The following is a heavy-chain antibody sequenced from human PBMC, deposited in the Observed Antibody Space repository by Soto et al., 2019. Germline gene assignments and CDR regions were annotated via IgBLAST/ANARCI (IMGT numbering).Heavy chain of an antibody. Sequence: SETLSLTCAVSGGSISNVGYSWSWVRQPPGKGLEWIGEIYHSGSTNYNPSLKSRVTISVDKSKNQFSLKLSSVTAADTAVYYCARSPDSSGYYPRRYYYGMDVWGQGTTVTAP. V-gene: IGHV4-4*02. D-gene: IGHD3-22*01. CDR1: GGSISNVGYS. CDR3: ARSPDSSGYYPRRYYYGMDV. J-gene: IGHJ6*02. CDR2: IYHSGST.